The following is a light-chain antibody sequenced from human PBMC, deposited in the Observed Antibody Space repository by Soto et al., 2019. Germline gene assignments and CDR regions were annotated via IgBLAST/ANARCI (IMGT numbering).Light chain of an antibody. J-gene: IGKJ2*01. CDR3: HQYYDLPYT. CDR1: QGISNY. V-gene: IGKV1-33*01. CDR2: DAS. Sequence: DIQMTQSPSSLSASVGDRVTIPCQASQGISNYLNWYQQKPGKAPKLLIHDASNLETGVPSRFSGSGSGTDFTFTISSLQPEDVAKYYCHQYYDLPYTFGQGTKLEIK.